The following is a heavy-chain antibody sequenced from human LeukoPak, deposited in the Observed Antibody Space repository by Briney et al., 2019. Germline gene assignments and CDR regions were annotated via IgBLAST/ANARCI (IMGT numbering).Heavy chain of an antibody. CDR2: ISAYNGNT. CDR3: AREEAVAGHFDY. Sequence: ASVTVSFKASGYTFTSYGISWVRQAPGQGLEWMGWISAYNGNTNYPQKLQGRGTMTTDTSTSTAYMELRSLRSDDTAVYYCAREEAVAGHFDYWGQGTLVTVSS. J-gene: IGHJ4*02. D-gene: IGHD6-19*01. V-gene: IGHV1-18*01. CDR1: GYTFTSYG.